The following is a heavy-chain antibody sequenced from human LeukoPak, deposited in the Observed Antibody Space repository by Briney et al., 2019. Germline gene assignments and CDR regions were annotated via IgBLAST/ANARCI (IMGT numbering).Heavy chain of an antibody. D-gene: IGHD3-22*01. CDR2: IKSKTDGGTT. V-gene: IGHV3-15*01. CDR1: GFTFSNAW. Sequence: GGSLRLSCAASGFTFSNAWMSWVRQAPGKGLEWVGRIKSKTDGGTTDYAAPVKGRFTISRDDSKNTLYLQMNSLKTEDTAVYYCTTDPHYDSSGYYSIDYYYYGMDVWGQGTTVTVSS. J-gene: IGHJ6*02. CDR3: TTDPHYDSSGYYSIDYYYYGMDV.